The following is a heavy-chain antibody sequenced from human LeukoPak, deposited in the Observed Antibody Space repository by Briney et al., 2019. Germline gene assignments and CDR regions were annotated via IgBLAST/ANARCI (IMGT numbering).Heavy chain of an antibody. J-gene: IGHJ6*02. V-gene: IGHV4-34*01. CDR3: ARVRVVFGVVIAGYYYYGMDV. CDR1: GGSFSGYY. CDR2: INHSGST. Sequence: SETLSLTCAVYGGSFSGYYWSWIRQPPGKGLEWIGEINHSGSTNYNPSLKSRVTISVDTSKNQFSLKLSSVTAADTAVYYCARVRVVFGVVIAGYYYYGMDVWGQGTTVTVSS. D-gene: IGHD3-3*01.